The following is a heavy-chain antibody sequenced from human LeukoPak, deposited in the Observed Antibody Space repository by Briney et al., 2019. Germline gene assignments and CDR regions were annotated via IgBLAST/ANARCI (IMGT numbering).Heavy chain of an antibody. D-gene: IGHD1-26*01. CDR2: IYYSGST. CDR1: GGSFSGYY. V-gene: IGHV4-59*01. Sequence: PSETLSLTCAVYGGSFSGYYWSWIRQPPGKGLEWIGYIYYSGSTNYNPSLKSRVTISVDTYKNQFSLKLNSVTAADTAVYYCARGRLLLDFDYWGQGTLVTVSS. CDR3: ARGRLLLDFDY. J-gene: IGHJ4*02.